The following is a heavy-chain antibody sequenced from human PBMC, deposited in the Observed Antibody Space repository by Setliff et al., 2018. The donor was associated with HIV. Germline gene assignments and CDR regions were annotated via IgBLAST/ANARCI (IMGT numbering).Heavy chain of an antibody. V-gene: IGHV4-34*01. Sequence: SETLSLTCAVYGGSLNGYYWNWIRQPPGKGLEWIGEINHSGNTNYNPSLKSRVTISVDTSKRQFSLKLNSVTAADTAVYYCARGRGSSWYKHWGQGTLVTVSS. CDR1: GGSLNGYY. CDR2: INHSGNT. J-gene: IGHJ1*01. CDR3: ARGRGSSWYKH. D-gene: IGHD6-13*01.